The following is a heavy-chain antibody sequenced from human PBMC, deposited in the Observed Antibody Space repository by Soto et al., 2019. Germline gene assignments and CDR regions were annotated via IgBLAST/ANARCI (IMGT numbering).Heavy chain of an antibody. CDR3: AKDGSYYDILTGITTYD. CDR1: GFTFSSYA. V-gene: IGHV3-23*01. D-gene: IGHD3-9*01. J-gene: IGHJ4*02. CDR2: ISGSGGST. Sequence: GGSLRLSCAASGFTFSSYAMSWVRQAPGKGLEWVSAISGSGGSTYYADSVKGRFTISRDNSKNTLYLQMNSLRAEDTAVYYCAKDGSYYDILTGITTYDWGQGTLVTVSS.